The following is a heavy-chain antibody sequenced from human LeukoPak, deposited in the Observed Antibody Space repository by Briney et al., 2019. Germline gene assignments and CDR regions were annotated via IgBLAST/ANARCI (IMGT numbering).Heavy chain of an antibody. D-gene: IGHD5-12*01. Sequence: NPSETLSLTCTVSGGSISSYYWSWIRQPPGEGLEWIGYIYYSGSTNYNPSLESRVTISVDTSKNQFSLKLSSVTAADTAVYYCARLSQLRYYFDYWGQGALVTVSS. V-gene: IGHV4-59*01. CDR1: GGSISSYY. CDR2: IYYSGST. J-gene: IGHJ4*02. CDR3: ARLSQLRYYFDY.